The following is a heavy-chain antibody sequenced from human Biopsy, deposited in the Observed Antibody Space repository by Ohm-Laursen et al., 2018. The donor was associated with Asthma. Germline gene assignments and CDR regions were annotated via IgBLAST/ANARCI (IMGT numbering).Heavy chain of an antibody. Sequence: GASVKVSCKASGDSFNNFAISWVRQAPGQGLEWVGGLIPVLGTPDHAQMFEGRVTITADETTSSAYMELSSPTSEDSAVYYCAREVSTVDYGYYYFAMDVWGQGTTVTVSS. V-gene: IGHV1-69*13. J-gene: IGHJ6*02. CDR3: AREVSTVDYGYYYFAMDV. CDR1: GDSFNNFA. D-gene: IGHD4-17*01. CDR2: LIPVLGTP.